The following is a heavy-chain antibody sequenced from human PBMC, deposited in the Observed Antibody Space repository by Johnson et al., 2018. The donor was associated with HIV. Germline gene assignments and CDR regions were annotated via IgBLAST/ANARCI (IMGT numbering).Heavy chain of an antibody. CDR2: IYSGGST. CDR3: ARDFSSSSNAFDI. Sequence: QLVESGGGLVQPGGSLRLSCAASGFTVSSNYMSWVRQAPGKGLEWVSVIYSGGSTYYEDSVKGRFTISRDNAKNPLYLQMNSLRAEDTAVYYCARDFSSSSNAFDIWGQGTMVPVSS. CDR1: GFTVSSNY. V-gene: IGHV3-66*01. D-gene: IGHD6-6*01. J-gene: IGHJ3*02.